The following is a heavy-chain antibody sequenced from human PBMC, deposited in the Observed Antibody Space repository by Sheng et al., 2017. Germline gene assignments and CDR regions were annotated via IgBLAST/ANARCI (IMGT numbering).Heavy chain of an antibody. Sequence: QVQLQQWGAGLVEAFGDPCPSPXLTMVGPSVIYYWNWIRQPPGKGLEWIGEIHPSGSTHYNPSLESRVTMSLXRSNNQFSLKLTSVTAADTAVYYCARGPDWAKQGYWGQGGTLVTVSS. CDR2: IHPSGST. D-gene: IGHD3-9*01. CDR1: VGPSVIYY. CDR3: ARGPDWAKQGY. V-gene: IGHV4-34*01. J-gene: IGHJ4*02.